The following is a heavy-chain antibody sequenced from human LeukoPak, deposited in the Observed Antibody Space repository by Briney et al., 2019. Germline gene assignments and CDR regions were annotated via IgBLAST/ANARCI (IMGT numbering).Heavy chain of an antibody. V-gene: IGHV3-9*01. D-gene: IGHD3-10*01. CDR2: ISWNSGSI. Sequence: PGGSLRLSCAASGFTFDDYAMHWVRQAPGKGLEWVSGISWNSGSIGYADSVKGRFTISRDNAKNSLYLQMNSLRAEDTALYYCAKDNYYGSGIYYGMDVWGQGTTVTVSS. J-gene: IGHJ6*02. CDR3: AKDNYYGSGIYYGMDV. CDR1: GFTFDDYA.